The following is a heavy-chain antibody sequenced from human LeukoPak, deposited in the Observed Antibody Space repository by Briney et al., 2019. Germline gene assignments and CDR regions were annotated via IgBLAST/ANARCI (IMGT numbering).Heavy chain of an antibody. CDR1: GCSISSGGYY. CDR2: IYYSGNT. V-gene: IGHV4-31*03. J-gene: IGHJ5*02. CDR3: AREVGGTALRFDP. Sequence: SQTLSLTCTVSGCSISSGGYYWSWIRRHPGKGLEWVGYIYYSGNTYYNSSLKSRVTISVDTSKNQFSLKLSSVTAADTAVYYCAREVGGTALRFDPWGQGTLVTVSS. D-gene: IGHD1-7*01.